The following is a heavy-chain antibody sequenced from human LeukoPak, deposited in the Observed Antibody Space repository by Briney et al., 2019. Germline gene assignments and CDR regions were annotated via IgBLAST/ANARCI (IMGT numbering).Heavy chain of an antibody. CDR1: GFTFSSYS. D-gene: IGHD4-17*01. CDR3: ARGGGEVTTVFDY. J-gene: IGHJ4*02. CDR2: ISGSSAIT. V-gene: IGHV3-48*01. Sequence: PGGSLRLSCAASGFTFSSYSMNWVRQAPGKGLEWLSYISGSSAITLYADSVKGRFTISRDNAKNTLYLQMNSLRAEDTAVYYCARGGGEVTTVFDYWGQGTLVTVSS.